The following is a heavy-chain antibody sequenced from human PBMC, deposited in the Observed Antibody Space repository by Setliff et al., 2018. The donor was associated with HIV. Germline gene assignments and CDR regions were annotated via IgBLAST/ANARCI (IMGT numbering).Heavy chain of an antibody. D-gene: IGHD3-3*01. Sequence: SETLSLTCTVSGGFIGTYYWSWIRQSPGKGLEWIGSVYYTGSTNYNPSLESRVTMSVDTSKNQFSLRLMSLTAADSAIYYCARGRVTLNGVAAGHHYMDVWGKGNTVTVSS. CDR2: VYYTGST. CDR1: GGFIGTYY. V-gene: IGHV4-59*13. J-gene: IGHJ6*03. CDR3: ARGRVTLNGVAAGHHYMDV.